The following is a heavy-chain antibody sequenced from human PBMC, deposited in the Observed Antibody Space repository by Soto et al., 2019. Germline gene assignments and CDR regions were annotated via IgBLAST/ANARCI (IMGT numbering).Heavy chain of an antibody. D-gene: IGHD1-26*01. J-gene: IGHJ6*02. CDR1: GYTFTDYY. Sequence: ASVKISCKASGYTFTDYYMHWVRQAPGQGLEWMGWINPNSGGTNYAQKFQGRVTMTRDTSISTAYMELRGLTSDDTGEYYWAKGGAIVVPGTRVYLYNAMDVGGQGTTGTVAS. CDR2: INPNSGGT. V-gene: IGHV1-2*02. CDR3: AKGGAIVVPGTRVYLYNAMDV.